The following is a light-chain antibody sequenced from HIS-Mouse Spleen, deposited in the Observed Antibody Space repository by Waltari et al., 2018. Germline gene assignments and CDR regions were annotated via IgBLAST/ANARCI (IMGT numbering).Light chain of an antibody. V-gene: IGLV1-47*01. Sequence: QSVLTQPPSASGTPGQRVTIPCSGRSSNIGSNYVYWYQQLPGTAPKLLIYRNNQRPSGVPDRVSGSKSGTSASRAISGLRSEDEADYYCAAWDDSLSGPVFGGGTKLTVL. CDR1: SSNIGSNY. CDR2: RNN. CDR3: AAWDDSLSGPV. J-gene: IGLJ3*02.